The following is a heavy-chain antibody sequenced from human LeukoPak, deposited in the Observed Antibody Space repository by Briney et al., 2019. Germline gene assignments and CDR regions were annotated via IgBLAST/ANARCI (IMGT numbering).Heavy chain of an antibody. CDR2: ISTSSSTI. J-gene: IGHJ4*02. Sequence: PGGSLRLSCAASGFTFTTYSMNWVRQAPGHGLEWVSYISTSSSTIFYADSVKGRFTISRDNAKTSLYLQMSSLRAEDTAVFYCGRSDLEYWGQGTLVTVSS. CDR1: GFTFTTYS. CDR3: GRSDLEY. V-gene: IGHV3-48*04.